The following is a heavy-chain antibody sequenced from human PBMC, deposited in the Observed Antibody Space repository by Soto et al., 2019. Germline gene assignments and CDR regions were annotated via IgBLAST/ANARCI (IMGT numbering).Heavy chain of an antibody. D-gene: IGHD3-10*01. V-gene: IGHV3-21*01. CDR2: ISSSSSYI. Sequence: TGGSLRLSCAASGFTFSSYSMNWVRQAPGKGLEWVSSISSSSSYIYYADSVKGRFTISRDNAKNSLYLQMNSLRAEDTAVYYCASDSGSGSYFDPWGQGTLVTVSS. CDR3: ASDSGSGSYFDP. CDR1: GFTFSSYS. J-gene: IGHJ5*02.